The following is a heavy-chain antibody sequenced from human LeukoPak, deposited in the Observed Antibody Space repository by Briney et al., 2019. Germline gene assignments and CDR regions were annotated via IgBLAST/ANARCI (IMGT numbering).Heavy chain of an antibody. Sequence: GGSLRLSCAASGFTFSRHAMSWVRQAPGKGLEWVSGISGSGGSTDYAESVKGRFTISRDNSKNTLYLQMNSLRAEDTAVYYCARDLVQLWSKDYWGQGTLVTVSS. CDR2: ISGSGGST. CDR3: ARDLVQLWSKDY. CDR1: GFTFSRHA. J-gene: IGHJ4*02. V-gene: IGHV3-23*01. D-gene: IGHD5-18*01.